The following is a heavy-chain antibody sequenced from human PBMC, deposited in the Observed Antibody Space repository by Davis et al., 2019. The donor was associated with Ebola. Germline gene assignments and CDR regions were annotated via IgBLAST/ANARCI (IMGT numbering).Heavy chain of an antibody. CDR3: ARVEMAKIEGFDY. Sequence: MPGGSLRLSCAVYGWSFSGYYWSWIRQPPGKGLEWIGEINHSGSTNYNPSPKSRVTISVDTSKNQFSLKLSSVAAADAAVYYCARVEMAKIEGFDYWGQGTLVTVSS. D-gene: IGHD5-24*01. CDR1: GWSFSGYY. V-gene: IGHV4-34*01. CDR2: INHSGST. J-gene: IGHJ4*02.